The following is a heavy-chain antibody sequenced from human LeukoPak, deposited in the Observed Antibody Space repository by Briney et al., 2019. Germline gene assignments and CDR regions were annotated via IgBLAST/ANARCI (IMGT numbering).Heavy chain of an antibody. V-gene: IGHV1-69*05. CDR2: IIPNFGAA. CDR1: GGTSNSFA. Sequence: SVRDSCKASGGTSNSFAISWVRQAPGQGLEWMGRIIPNFGAAKYAQRFQGRLTFSTGASPSTVYMELSSLTSEDTAVYYCARGSAFDIWGQGTMVTVSS. J-gene: IGHJ3*02. CDR3: ARGSAFDI.